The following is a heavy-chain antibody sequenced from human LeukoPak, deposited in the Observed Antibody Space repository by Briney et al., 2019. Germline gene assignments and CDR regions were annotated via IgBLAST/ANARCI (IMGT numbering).Heavy chain of an antibody. Sequence: GGSLRLSCAASGFTFSSYAMSWVRQAPGKGLEWVSAISGSGGSTYYADSVKGRFTISRDNSKNTLYLQMNSLRAEDTAVYYCAAFMVRGVIVEDYWGQGTVVTVSS. CDR3: AAFMVRGVIVEDY. D-gene: IGHD3-10*01. CDR2: ISGSGGST. J-gene: IGHJ4*02. V-gene: IGHV3-23*01. CDR1: GFTFSSYA.